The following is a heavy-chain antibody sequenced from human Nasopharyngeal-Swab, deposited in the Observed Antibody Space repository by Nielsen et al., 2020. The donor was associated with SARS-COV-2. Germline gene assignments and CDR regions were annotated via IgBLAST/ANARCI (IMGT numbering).Heavy chain of an antibody. CDR1: GLTFSSYD. Sequence: GESLKISCAASGLTFSSYDMHWVRQATGKGLEWVSAIGTAGDTYYPGSVKGRFTISRENAKNSLYLQMNSLRAGDTAVYYCARGALLWFGELSLDYWGQGTLVTVSS. CDR3: ARGALLWFGELSLDY. CDR2: IGTAGDT. D-gene: IGHD3-10*01. J-gene: IGHJ4*02. V-gene: IGHV3-13*01.